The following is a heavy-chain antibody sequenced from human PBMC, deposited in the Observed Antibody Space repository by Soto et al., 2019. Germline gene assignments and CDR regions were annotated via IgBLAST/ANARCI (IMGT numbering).Heavy chain of an antibody. V-gene: IGHV3-30-3*01. D-gene: IGHD6-19*01. CDR3: ARSQSGWYPGMDV. Sequence: QVQLVESGGGVVQPGRSLRLSCAASGFTFSSYAMHWVRQAPGKGPEWVAVISYDGSNKYYADSVKGRFTISRDNSKNTLYLQMSSLRAEDTAVYYCARSQSGWYPGMDVWGQGTTVTVSS. J-gene: IGHJ6*02. CDR1: GFTFSSYA. CDR2: ISYDGSNK.